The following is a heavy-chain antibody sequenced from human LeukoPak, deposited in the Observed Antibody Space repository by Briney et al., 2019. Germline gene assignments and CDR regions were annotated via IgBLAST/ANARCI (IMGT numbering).Heavy chain of an antibody. V-gene: IGHV3-21*01. D-gene: IGHD7-27*01. CDR2: ISSSGGVI. J-gene: IGHJ6*03. Sequence: GGSLRLSCAASGFSFSNYGMNWVRQAPGKGLEWVSSISSSGGVIYYTDSVKGRFTISRDNAKNTLSLQMNSLRAEDTAAYYCARESGAGGYYSCSKMDVWGIGTTVTVSS. CDR1: GFSFSNYG. CDR3: ARESGAGGYYSCSKMDV.